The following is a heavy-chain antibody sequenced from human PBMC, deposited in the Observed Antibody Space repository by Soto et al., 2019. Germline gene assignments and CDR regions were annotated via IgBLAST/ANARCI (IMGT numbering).Heavy chain of an antibody. CDR1: GGSFSGYY. Sequence: SETLSLTCAVYGGSFSGYYWSWIRQPPGKGLEWIGEINHSGSTNYNPSLKSRVTISVDTSKNQFSLKLSSVTAADTAVYYCARVRDYGDYGDYWGQGTLVTVSS. V-gene: IGHV4-34*01. CDR2: INHSGST. J-gene: IGHJ4*02. D-gene: IGHD4-17*01. CDR3: ARVRDYGDYGDY.